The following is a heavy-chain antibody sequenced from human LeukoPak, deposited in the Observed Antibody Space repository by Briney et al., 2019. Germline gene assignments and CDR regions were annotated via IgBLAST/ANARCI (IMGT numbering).Heavy chain of an antibody. Sequence: GGSLRLSCAASGFTFSRYCLHWVRQAPGKGLEWVAVISYDGTNKYYADSVKGRFTISRDNSKNTLYLQMNSLRAEDTAVYYCASPSVAGRLIWGIDYWGQGTLVTVSS. V-gene: IGHV3-30*04. D-gene: IGHD3-10*01. CDR2: ISYDGTNK. CDR1: GFTFSRYC. J-gene: IGHJ4*02. CDR3: ASPSVAGRLIWGIDY.